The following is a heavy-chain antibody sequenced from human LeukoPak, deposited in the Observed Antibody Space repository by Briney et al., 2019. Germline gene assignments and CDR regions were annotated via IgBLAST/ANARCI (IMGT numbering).Heavy chain of an antibody. Sequence: SETLSLTCTVSGGSISSSSYYWGWIRQPPGKGLEMIGSIYYSGSTYYTPSLKSRVTISVDTSKNQFSLKLSSVTAADTAVYYCARHDYGGNSVSDYFDYWGQGTLVTVSS. CDR1: GGSISSSSYY. CDR3: ARHDYGGNSVSDYFDY. D-gene: IGHD4-23*01. V-gene: IGHV4-39*01. CDR2: IYYSGST. J-gene: IGHJ4*02.